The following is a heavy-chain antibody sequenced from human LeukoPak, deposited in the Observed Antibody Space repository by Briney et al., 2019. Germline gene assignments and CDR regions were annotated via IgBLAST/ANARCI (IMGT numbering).Heavy chain of an antibody. CDR3: ARVDAFDL. CDR2: ISSSGSFI. CDR1: GFTFSSYS. Sequence: GGSLRLSCAASGFTFSSYSMNWVRQAPGEGLERVSSISSSGSFIYYADSVKGRFTISRDNAKNSLYLQMNSLRAEDTAVYYCARVDAFDLWGQGTMVTVSS. J-gene: IGHJ3*01. V-gene: IGHV3-21*01.